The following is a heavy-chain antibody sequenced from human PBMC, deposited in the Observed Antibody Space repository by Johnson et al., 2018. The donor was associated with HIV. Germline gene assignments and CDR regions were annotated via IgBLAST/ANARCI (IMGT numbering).Heavy chain of an antibody. J-gene: IGHJ3*01. CDR2: TTFDERGK. CDR1: GFTFSSYG. V-gene: IGHV3-30*03. Sequence: QVQLVESGGGVVQPGGSLRLSCAASGFTFSSYGMHWVRQAPGKGLEWVATTTFDERGKHYTDSVNGRFTISRDNSKNALYLQLNRLRPEDAAVYYWGRDKARAGAATEALDLWGQGTMVIVSS. D-gene: IGHD1-26*01. CDR3: GRDKARAGAATEALDL.